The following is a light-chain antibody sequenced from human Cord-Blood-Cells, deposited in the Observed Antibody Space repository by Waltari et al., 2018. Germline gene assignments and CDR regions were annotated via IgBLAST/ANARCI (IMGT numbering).Light chain of an antibody. CDR1: HRVSSY. Sequence: MVFTPSPATLSLSPGERATLSCRASHRVSSYLVWYQQKPGQAPRLLIYDASNMATGIPARFSGSGSGTDFTLTISSLEREDFAVYYCQQRSNWPPWTFGQGTKVEIK. CDR2: DAS. V-gene: IGKV3-11*01. J-gene: IGKJ1*01. CDR3: QQRSNWPPWT.